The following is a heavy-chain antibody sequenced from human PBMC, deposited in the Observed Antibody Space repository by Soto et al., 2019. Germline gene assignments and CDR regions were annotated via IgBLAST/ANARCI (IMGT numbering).Heavy chain of an antibody. Sequence: ASVKVSCKASGYTFTSYGISWVRQAPGQGLEWMGWISAYNGNTNYAQKLQGRVTMTTDTSTSTAYMELRSLRSDDTAVYYCARDLLSHSSSWYGSLYYYYYGMDVWGQGTTVTVSS. CDR1: GYTFTSYG. D-gene: IGHD6-13*01. J-gene: IGHJ6*02. CDR2: ISAYNGNT. V-gene: IGHV1-18*01. CDR3: ARDLLSHSSSWYGSLYYYYYGMDV.